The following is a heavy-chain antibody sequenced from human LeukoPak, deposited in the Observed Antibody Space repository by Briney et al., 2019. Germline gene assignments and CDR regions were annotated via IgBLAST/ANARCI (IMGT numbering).Heavy chain of an antibody. Sequence: ASVKVSCKASGYTFTSYGISWVRQAPGRGLEWMGWISAYNGNTNYAQKLQGRVTMTTDTSTSTAYMELRSLRSDDTAVYYCARAYYDSSGYSAFFDYWGQGTLVTVSS. D-gene: IGHD3-22*01. J-gene: IGHJ4*02. CDR1: GYTFTSYG. CDR3: ARAYYDSSGYSAFFDY. V-gene: IGHV1-18*01. CDR2: ISAYNGNT.